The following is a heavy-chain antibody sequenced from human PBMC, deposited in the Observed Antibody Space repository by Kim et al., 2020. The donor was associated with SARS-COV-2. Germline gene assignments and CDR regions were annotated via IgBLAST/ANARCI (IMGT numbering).Heavy chain of an antibody. J-gene: IGHJ4*02. CDR2: IYYSGST. CDR3: ARLGYYDSTLWPPDY. CDR1: GGSISSSSYY. Sequence: SETLSLTCTVSGGSISSSSYYWGWIRQPPGKGLEWIGSIYYSGSTYYNPSLKSRVTISVDTSKNQFSLKLSSVTAADTAVYYCARLGYYDSTLWPPDYWGQGTLVTVSS. D-gene: IGHD3-22*01. V-gene: IGHV4-39*01.